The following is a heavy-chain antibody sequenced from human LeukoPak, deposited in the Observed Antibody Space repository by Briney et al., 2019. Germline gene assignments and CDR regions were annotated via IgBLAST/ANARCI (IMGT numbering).Heavy chain of an antibody. CDR1: GGSFSGYY. Sequence: SETLSLTCAVYGGSFSGYYWSWIRQPPGKGLEWIGEINHSGSTNYNPSLKSRVTISVDTSKNQFSLKLSSVTAADTAVYYCARTPIYYFDNSGYYNWGQGTLVTVSS. CDR3: ARTPIYYFDNSGYYN. J-gene: IGHJ4*02. V-gene: IGHV4-34*01. D-gene: IGHD3-22*01. CDR2: INHSGST.